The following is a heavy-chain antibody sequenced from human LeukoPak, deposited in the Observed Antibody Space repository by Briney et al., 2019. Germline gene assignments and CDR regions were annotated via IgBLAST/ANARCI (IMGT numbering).Heavy chain of an antibody. V-gene: IGHV1-18*01. CDR3: LTGDSSGWQ. CDR2: ISAYNGNT. J-gene: IGHJ4*02. CDR1: GYTFTSYG. Sequence: GASVKVSCKASGYTFTSYGISWVRQAPGRGLEWVGWISAYNGNTNYAQKLQGRVIMTTDTSTTTAYLELTSLRSDDTAVYYCLTGDSSGWQWGQGTLVTVSS. D-gene: IGHD6-19*01.